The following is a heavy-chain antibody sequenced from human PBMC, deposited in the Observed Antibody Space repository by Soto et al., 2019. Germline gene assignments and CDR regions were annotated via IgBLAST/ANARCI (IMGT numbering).Heavy chain of an antibody. J-gene: IGHJ5*02. CDR3: ARGGRFGELSIWFDP. Sequence: SETLSLTCTVSGRSISSGGYYWSWIRQHPGKGLEWIGYIYYSGSTYYNPSLKSRVTISVDTSKNQFSLKLSSVTAADTAVYYCARGGRFGELSIWFDPWGQGTLVTVSS. CDR2: IYYSGST. D-gene: IGHD3-10*01. CDR1: GRSISSGGYY. V-gene: IGHV4-31*03.